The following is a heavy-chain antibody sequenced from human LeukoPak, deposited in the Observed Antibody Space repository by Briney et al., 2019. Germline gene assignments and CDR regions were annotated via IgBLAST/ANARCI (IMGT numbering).Heavy chain of an antibody. V-gene: IGHV1-2*02. D-gene: IGHD1-1*01. CDR1: GYIFTDYY. J-gene: IGHJ4*02. Sequence: ASVKVSRKASGYIFTDYYLHWVRRAPGQGLEWMGWINPNNGDTHYAQKFQGRVTMTRDTSISTAYMELSGLRYDDTAVYYCARDHRYNWIELDYWGQGTLVTVSS. CDR2: INPNNGDT. CDR3: ARDHRYNWIELDY.